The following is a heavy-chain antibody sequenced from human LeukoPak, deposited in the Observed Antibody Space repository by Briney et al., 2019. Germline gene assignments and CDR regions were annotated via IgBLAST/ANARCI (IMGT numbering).Heavy chain of an antibody. CDR2: IYYSGST. V-gene: IGHV4-59*12. CDR3: ASREWLNYYYYMDV. J-gene: IGHJ6*03. CDR1: GGSISSYY. Sequence: SETLSLTCTVSGGSISSYYWSWIRQPPGKGLEWIGYIYYSGSTNYNPSLKSRVTISVDTSKNQFSLKLSSVTAADTAVYYCASREWLNYYYYMDVWGKGTTVTISS. D-gene: IGHD3-3*01.